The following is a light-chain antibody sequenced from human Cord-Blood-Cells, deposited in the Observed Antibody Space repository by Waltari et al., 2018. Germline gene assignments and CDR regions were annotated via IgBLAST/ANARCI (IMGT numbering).Light chain of an antibody. CDR3: FSYAGSSTGV. V-gene: IGLV2-23*01. Sequence: QSALTQPASVSGSPGQSITISCTGTSSDVGSYNLFSWYQQHPGKAPKLMIYEGSKRPSGVSNRFSGSKSGNTASLTISGLQAEDEADYYCFSYAGSSTGVFGGGTKLTVL. J-gene: IGLJ3*02. CDR1: SSDVGSYNL. CDR2: EGS.